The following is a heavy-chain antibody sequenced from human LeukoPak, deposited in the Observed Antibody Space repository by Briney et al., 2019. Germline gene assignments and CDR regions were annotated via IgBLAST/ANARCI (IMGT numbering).Heavy chain of an antibody. Sequence: GSLRLSCAASGFPFGSYAMSWVRQAPGKGLEWVGRIKSKTDGGTTDYAAPVKGRFTISRDDSKNTLYLQMNSLKTEDTAVYYCTTDAGYEDYFDYWGQGTLVTVSS. CDR2: IKSKTDGGTT. CDR1: GFPFGSYA. V-gene: IGHV3-15*01. CDR3: TTDAGYEDYFDY. D-gene: IGHD1-1*01. J-gene: IGHJ4*02.